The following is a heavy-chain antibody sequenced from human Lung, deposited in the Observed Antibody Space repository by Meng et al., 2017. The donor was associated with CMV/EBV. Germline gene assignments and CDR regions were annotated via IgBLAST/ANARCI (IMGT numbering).Heavy chain of an antibody. V-gene: IGHV1-2*02. CDR2: IDPNSGDT. CDR1: RYTFTGYH. J-gene: IGHJ3*02. CDR3: AVAMEAAIRFCSGTSCFLDAFDI. Sequence: ASXXVSXKASRYTFTGYHLHWVRQAPGQGLEWMGWIDPNSGDTNYARKFQGRVTLTRDTSISTAYLGLSRLRSDDTAVYYCAVAMEAAIRFCSGTSCFLDAFDIWGQXTMVTVSS. D-gene: IGHD2-2*01.